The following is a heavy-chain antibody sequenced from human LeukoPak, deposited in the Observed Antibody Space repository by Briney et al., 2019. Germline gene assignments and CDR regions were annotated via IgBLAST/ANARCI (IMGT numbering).Heavy chain of an antibody. Sequence: ASVKVSCKASGYTFTGYYMHWVRQAPGQGLEWMGWINPNSGGTNYAQKFQGRVTMTRDTSISTAYMELSRLRSDDTDVYYCARDPLFSGSYGDYYYYGMDVWGQGTTVTVSS. V-gene: IGHV1-2*02. CDR3: ARDPLFSGSYGDYYYYGMDV. CDR2: INPNSGGT. CDR1: GYTFTGYY. J-gene: IGHJ6*02. D-gene: IGHD1-26*01.